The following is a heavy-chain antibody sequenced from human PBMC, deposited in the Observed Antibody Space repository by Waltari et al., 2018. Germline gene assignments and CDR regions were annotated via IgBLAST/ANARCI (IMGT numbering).Heavy chain of an antibody. CDR2: IYHDGTT. CDR3: SRQVLGYCTSAACRRLES. J-gene: IGHJ4*02. V-gene: IGHV4-38-2*01. CDR1: GYAVNSRFY. D-gene: IGHD2-2*03. Sequence: QVQLQVSGPGPVKSSQTLSLTCADPGYAVNSRFYWGCLRKAPGKGLEWVATIYHDGTTFYNPSLKSRLSVSMDTSKNQISLTLKSVTAADTALYYCSRQVLGYCTSAACRRLESWGQGTLVTVSS.